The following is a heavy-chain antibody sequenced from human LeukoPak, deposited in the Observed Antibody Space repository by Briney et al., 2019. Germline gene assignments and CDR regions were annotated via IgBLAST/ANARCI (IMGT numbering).Heavy chain of an antibody. CDR3: ARDYYDSYDQLGVLGY. CDR1: GGSISTYY. D-gene: IGHD3-22*01. Sequence: NPSETLSLTCIVSGGSISTYYWSWIRQPPGKGLEYIGYIDYRGSTSYSPSLKSRVTISIDTSKKQFSLKLRSVTAADTALYYCARDYYDSYDQLGVLGYWGQGNLVTVSS. V-gene: IGHV4-59*01. CDR2: IDYRGST. J-gene: IGHJ4*02.